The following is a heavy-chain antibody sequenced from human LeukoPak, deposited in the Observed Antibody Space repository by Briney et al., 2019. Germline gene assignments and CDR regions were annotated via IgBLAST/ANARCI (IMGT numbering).Heavy chain of an antibody. CDR2: ISYDGSNK. V-gene: IGHV3-30*18. J-gene: IGHJ4*02. CDR3: AKDQYDSNGSDY. D-gene: IGHD3-22*01. CDR1: GFTFSSYG. Sequence: GRSLRLSCAASGFTFSSYGMHWVRQAPGKGLEWVAVISYDGSNKYYAESVKGRFTISRDNSKNTLYLQMNSLRPEDTAVYYCAKDQYDSNGSDYRGQGTLVTVSS.